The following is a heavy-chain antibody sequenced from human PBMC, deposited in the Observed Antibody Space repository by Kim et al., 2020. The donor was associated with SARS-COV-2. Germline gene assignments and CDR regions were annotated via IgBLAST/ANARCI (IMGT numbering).Heavy chain of an antibody. Sequence: ASVKVSCKVSGYTLTELSMHWVRQAPGKGLEWMGGFDPEDGETIYAQKFQGRVTXXEDTXKDTAXMELXSLRSGATAVYYCAXVGGYGXGSPXYYGXXVWGXXTTVXVSS. V-gene: IGHV1-24*01. CDR1: GYTLTELS. D-gene: IGHD3-10*01. J-gene: IGHJ6*01. CDR3: AXVGGYGXGSPXYYGXXV. CDR2: FDPEDGET.